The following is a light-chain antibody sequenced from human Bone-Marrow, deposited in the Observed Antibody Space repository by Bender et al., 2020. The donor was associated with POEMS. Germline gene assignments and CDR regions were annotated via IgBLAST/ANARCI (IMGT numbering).Light chain of an antibody. CDR2: EDN. CDR3: SSTDTTAHVVV. Sequence: SYELTQPPSVSVSPGQTARITCSGDALPKQYAYWYQQKPGQAPVLVIYEDNKRPSGIPERFSGSSAGTMATLTISEAQVEDDADYYCSSTDTTAHVVVFGGGTRLTVL. V-gene: IGLV3-10*01. CDR1: ALPKQY. J-gene: IGLJ2*01.